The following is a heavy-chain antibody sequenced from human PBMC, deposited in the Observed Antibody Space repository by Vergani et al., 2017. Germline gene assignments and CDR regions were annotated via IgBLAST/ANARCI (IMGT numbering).Heavy chain of an antibody. D-gene: IGHD1-1*01. V-gene: IGHV1-69*06. CDR3: ARARNDVPGQDYFDY. CDR2: IIPIFGTA. J-gene: IGHJ4*02. Sequence: QVQLVQSGAEVKKPGSSVKVSCKASGATFSSYAISWVRQAPGQGLEWMGGIIPIFGTANYAQKFQGRVTITADKSTSTAYMELSSLRSEDTAVYYCARARNDVPGQDYFDYGGQGTLVTVSS. CDR1: GATFSSYA.